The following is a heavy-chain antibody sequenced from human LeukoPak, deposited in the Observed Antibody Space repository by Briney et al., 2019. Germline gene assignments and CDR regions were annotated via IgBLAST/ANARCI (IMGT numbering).Heavy chain of an antibody. CDR3: ARDDSGPPWYAY. D-gene: IGHD6-19*01. Sequence: GGSLRLSCVASGFTFSSYEMNWVRQAPGKGLEWVANIKQDGSEKYYVDSVKGRFTISRDNAKNSLYLQMNSLRAEDTAVYYCARDDSGPPWYAYWGQGTLVTVSS. V-gene: IGHV3-7*01. CDR1: GFTFSSYE. J-gene: IGHJ4*02. CDR2: IKQDGSEK.